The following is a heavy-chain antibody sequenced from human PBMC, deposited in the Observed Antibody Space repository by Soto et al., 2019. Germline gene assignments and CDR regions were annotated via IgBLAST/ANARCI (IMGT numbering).Heavy chain of an antibody. CDR3: ARTIYYDSSGYYYVADQNHPNDAFDI. D-gene: IGHD3-22*01. CDR2: INPSGGST. Sequence: GASVKVSCKASGYTFTSYYMHWVRQAPGEGLEWMGIINPSGGSTSYAQKFQGRVTMTRDTSTSTVYMELSSLRSEDTAVYYCARTIYYDSSGYYYVADQNHPNDAFDIWGQGTMVTVSS. CDR1: GYTFTSYY. J-gene: IGHJ3*02. V-gene: IGHV1-46*03.